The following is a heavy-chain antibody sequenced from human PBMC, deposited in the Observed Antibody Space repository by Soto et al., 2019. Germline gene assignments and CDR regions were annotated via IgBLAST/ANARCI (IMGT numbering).Heavy chain of an antibody. V-gene: IGHV3-21*01. Sequence: EVQLVESGGGLVKPGGSLRLSCAASGFTFSGYSMNWVRQAPGKGLEWVSSISSSSSYIYYADSVKGRFTISRDNAKNSLYLQMNSLRAEDTAVYYCAYDVAGTLAFDPWGQGTLVTVSS. CDR3: AYDVAGTLAFDP. D-gene: IGHD6-19*01. J-gene: IGHJ5*02. CDR2: ISSSSSYI. CDR1: GFTFSGYS.